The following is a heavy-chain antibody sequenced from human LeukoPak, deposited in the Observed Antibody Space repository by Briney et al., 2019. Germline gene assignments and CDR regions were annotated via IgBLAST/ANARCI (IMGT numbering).Heavy chain of an antibody. J-gene: IGHJ4*02. Sequence: PGGSLRLSCAASGFTFSSYAMSWVRQAPGKGLEWVSAISGSGGSTYYADSVKGRFTISRDNSKNTLYLQMNSLRAEDTAVYYCAKKSTLHYYDSSGYYDCWGQGTLVTVSS. CDR1: GFTFSSYA. V-gene: IGHV3-23*01. D-gene: IGHD3-22*01. CDR2: ISGSGGST. CDR3: AKKSTLHYYDSSGYYDC.